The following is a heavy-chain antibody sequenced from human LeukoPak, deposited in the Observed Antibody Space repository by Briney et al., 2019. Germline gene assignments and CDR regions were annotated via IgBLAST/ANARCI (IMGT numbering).Heavy chain of an antibody. CDR1: GYTFTNYA. CDR3: ARAYQRLGELSLPDY. J-gene: IGHJ4*02. V-gene: IGHV7-4-1*02. Sequence: ASVKVSCKTSGYTFTNYAMNWVRQAPGQGLEWMGWIHPSTGNPTYAQDFTGRFVFSLDTSVSTTYLQISSLKAEDTAVYYCARAYQRLGELSLPDYWGQGTLVTVSS. D-gene: IGHD3-16*02. CDR2: IHPSTGNP.